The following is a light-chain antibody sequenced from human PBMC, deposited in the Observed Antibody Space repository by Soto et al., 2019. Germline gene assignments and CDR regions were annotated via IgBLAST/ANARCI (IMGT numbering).Light chain of an antibody. V-gene: IGKV3-15*01. CDR2: GAS. Sequence: EIVMTQSPATPSVSPGERATLSCRASQSVGTDLAWYQQKPGQGPRLLIYGASTRFSGVPARFSGSGSGTDFTLTIDSLQSEDFAIYYCQQYVNWPPRHTFGQGTKLEF. CDR3: QQYVNWPPRHT. CDR1: QSVGTD. J-gene: IGKJ2*01.